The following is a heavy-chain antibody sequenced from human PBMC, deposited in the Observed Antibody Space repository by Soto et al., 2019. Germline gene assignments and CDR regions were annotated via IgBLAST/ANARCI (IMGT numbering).Heavy chain of an antibody. J-gene: IGHJ4*02. CDR3: GTTFEY. CDR1: GFTFSNYR. CDR2: INNDGSRT. D-gene: IGHD1-26*01. Sequence: PGGSLRLSCAASGFTFSNYRMHCVRQVPGEGLVWVSSINNDGSRTWYADSVRGRIAMSRDNARNLVYLQMNSLRAEDTAVYYCGTTFEYWGQGALVPVSS. V-gene: IGHV3-74*01.